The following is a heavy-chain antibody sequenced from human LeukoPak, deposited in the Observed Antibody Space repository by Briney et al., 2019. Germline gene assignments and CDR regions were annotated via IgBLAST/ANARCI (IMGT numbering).Heavy chain of an antibody. CDR2: IHYSGST. J-gene: IGHJ4*02. CDR3: ARAPSYVNYFDY. V-gene: IGHV4-59*01. D-gene: IGHD3-16*01. Sequence: SETLSLTCTVSVGSISSYYGSWIRQPPGKALEWIGYIHYSGSTNYNPSLKSRVTISVDTSKNLFSLKVRSVTAADTAVYYCARAPSYVNYFDYWGQGSPVTVSS. CDR1: VGSISSYY.